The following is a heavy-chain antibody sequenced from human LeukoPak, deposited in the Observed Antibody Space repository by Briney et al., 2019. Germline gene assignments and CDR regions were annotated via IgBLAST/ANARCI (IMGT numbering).Heavy chain of an antibody. J-gene: IGHJ4*02. CDR1: GFTFSSYA. V-gene: IGHV3-48*02. CDR3: ARSYSFDY. Sequence: PGGSLRLSCAASGFTFSSYAMNWVRQAPGKGLEWISYIRSTSSTIYHADSVRGRFTISRDNAKNSLYLQMNSLRDEDTAVYYCARSYSFDYWGQGTLVTVSS. CDR2: IRSTSSTI. D-gene: IGHD2-21*01.